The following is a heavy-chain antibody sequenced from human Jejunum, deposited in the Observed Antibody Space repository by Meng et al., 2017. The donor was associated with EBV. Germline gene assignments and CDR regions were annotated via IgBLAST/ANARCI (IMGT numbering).Heavy chain of an antibody. J-gene: IGHJ4*02. CDR3: ARGAYFSSSWYYFDY. Sequence: QLHLQESGPVLVRPSATLSLPFTVSGDSITGSDYYWGWLRQPPGKGLNWVGTIYYSGSTYCNPSLKSRVTISLDTSKSQFSLKLTSVTAADTALYYCARGAYFSSSWYYFDYWGRGTLVTVSS. V-gene: IGHV4-39*07. CDR1: GDSITGSDYY. CDR2: IYYSGST. D-gene: IGHD6-13*01.